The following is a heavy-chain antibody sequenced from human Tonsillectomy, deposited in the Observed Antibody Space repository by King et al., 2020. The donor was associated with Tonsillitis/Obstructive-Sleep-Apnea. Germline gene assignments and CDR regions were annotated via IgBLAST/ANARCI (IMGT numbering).Heavy chain of an antibody. CDR3: AKRVLQLWLGSDFYSGMDV. V-gene: IGHV3-23*04. J-gene: IGHJ6*02. CDR2: ISGSGDRT. D-gene: IGHD5-18*01. CDR1: GFTFSRHV. Sequence: VQLVESGGGSVQPGGSLRLSCAASGFTFSRHVMTWVRQAPGKGLEWVSGISGSGDRTYYADSVKGRFTISRDNSKNKLYLQMNILRADDTAVYYCAKRVLQLWLGSDFYSGMDVWGQGTTVTVPS.